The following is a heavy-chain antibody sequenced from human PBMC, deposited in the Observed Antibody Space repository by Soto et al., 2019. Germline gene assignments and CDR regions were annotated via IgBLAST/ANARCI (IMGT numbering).Heavy chain of an antibody. CDR1: GDTFNFYT. J-gene: IGHJ4*02. Sequence: QVQLVESGAEVRKPGSSVKVSCTACGDTFNFYTISWVRQAPGQGLEWMGRVIPMLRMSNYAQKFQGRVTISADKSTSTAYMALSSLRSDDTAVYYCATNYGSGSTHFDYWGQGTLVTVSS. D-gene: IGHD3-10*01. V-gene: IGHV1-69*02. CDR2: VIPMLRMS. CDR3: ATNYGSGSTHFDY.